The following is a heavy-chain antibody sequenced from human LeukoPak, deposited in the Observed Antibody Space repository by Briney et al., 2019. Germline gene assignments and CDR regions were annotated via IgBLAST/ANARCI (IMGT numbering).Heavy chain of an antibody. CDR2: INSSGGST. D-gene: IGHD5-12*01. CDR3: ARCIGSGYDFDY. V-gene: IGHV1-46*01. CDR1: GYTFTSYY. Sequence: ASVKVSCKASGYTFTSYYMHWVRQAPGQGLEWMGIINSSGGSTSYAQKFQGRVTMTRDTSTSTVYMELSSLRSEDTAVYYCARCIGSGYDFDYWGQGTLVTVSS. J-gene: IGHJ4*02.